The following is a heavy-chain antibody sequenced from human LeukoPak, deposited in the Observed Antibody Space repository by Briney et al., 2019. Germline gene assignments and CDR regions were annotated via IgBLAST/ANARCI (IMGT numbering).Heavy chain of an antibody. CDR2: ISYDGSNK. J-gene: IGHJ5*02. CDR1: EFTFSNYA. V-gene: IGHV3-30-3*01. CDR3: ARVSERLLPSFKWFDP. Sequence: PGGSLRLSCAASEFTFSNYAMHWVRQAPGKGLEWVAVISYDGSNKYYADSVKGRFTISRDNSKNTLYLQMYSLRPEDTALYYCARVSERLLPSFKWFDPWGQGTLVTVSS. D-gene: IGHD2-21*02.